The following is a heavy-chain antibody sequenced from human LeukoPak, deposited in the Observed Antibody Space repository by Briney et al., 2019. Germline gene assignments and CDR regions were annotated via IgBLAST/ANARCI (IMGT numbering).Heavy chain of an antibody. V-gene: IGHV1-2*02. J-gene: IGHJ4*02. CDR3: ARLIAVAGHSDY. CDR1: GYTFTGYY. D-gene: IGHD6-19*01. Sequence: ASVKVSCKASGYTFTGYYMHWVRQAPGQGLEWMGWINPNSGGTNYAQKFQGRVTMTRDTSISTAYMELSRLRSDDTAVYYCARLIAVAGHSDYWGQGTLVTVSS. CDR2: INPNSGGT.